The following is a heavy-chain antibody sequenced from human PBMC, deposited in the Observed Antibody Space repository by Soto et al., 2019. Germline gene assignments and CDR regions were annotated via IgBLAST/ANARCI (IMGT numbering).Heavy chain of an antibody. CDR2: INPNSGGT. J-gene: IGHJ3*02. Sequence: ASVKVSCKASGYTFTVYYMHWVRQAPGQGLEWMGWINPNSGGTNYAQKFQGWVTMTRDTSISTAYMELSRLRSDDTAVYYCARGGFEDITMRVVDELNAFDIWGQGTMVIVSS. CDR3: ARGGFEDITMRVVDELNAFDI. CDR1: GYTFTVYY. V-gene: IGHV1-2*04. D-gene: IGHD3-22*01.